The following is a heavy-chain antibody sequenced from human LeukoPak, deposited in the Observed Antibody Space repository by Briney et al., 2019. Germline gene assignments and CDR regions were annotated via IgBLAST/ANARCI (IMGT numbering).Heavy chain of an antibody. CDR1: GFTFSSYE. V-gene: IGHV3-48*03. Sequence: PGGSLRLSCAASGFTFSSYEMNWVRQAPGKGLEWVSYISSSGSTIYYADSVKGRFTISRDNAKNSLYLQMNSLRAEDTAVYYCARDADQWLPLYNNWFDPWGQGTLVTVSS. D-gene: IGHD3-22*01. CDR3: ARDADQWLPLYNNWFDP. CDR2: ISSSGSTI. J-gene: IGHJ5*02.